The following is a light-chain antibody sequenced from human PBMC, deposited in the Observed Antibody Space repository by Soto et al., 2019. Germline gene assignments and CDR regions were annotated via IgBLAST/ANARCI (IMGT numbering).Light chain of an antibody. CDR1: QSIGTF. Sequence: IQMTQSPSSLSASVGDRVSITCRASQSIGTFLNWYQQKPGEAPNLLIHTSFTLYSGVPSRFSGTGSGTDFTLTISSLQPEDFATYFCQQAFSAEWTFGQGSKVAI. CDR2: TSF. J-gene: IGKJ1*01. CDR3: QQAFSAEWT. V-gene: IGKV1-39*01.